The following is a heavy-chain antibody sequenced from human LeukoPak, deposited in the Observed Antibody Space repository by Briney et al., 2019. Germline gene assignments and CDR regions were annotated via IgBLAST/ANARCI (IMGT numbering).Heavy chain of an antibody. Sequence: PGGSLRLSCAASGFTFSSNYMSWVRQAPGKGLEWVSVIYSGGSTYYADSVKGRFTISRDNSKNTLYLQMNSLRAEDTAVYYCARQWELLLYAFDIWGQGTMVTVSS. CDR1: GFTFSSNY. D-gene: IGHD1-26*01. J-gene: IGHJ3*02. CDR2: IYSGGST. V-gene: IGHV3-53*01. CDR3: ARQWELLLYAFDI.